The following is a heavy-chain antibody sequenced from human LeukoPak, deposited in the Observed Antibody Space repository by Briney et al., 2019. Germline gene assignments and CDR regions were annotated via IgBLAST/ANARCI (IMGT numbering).Heavy chain of an antibody. Sequence: PGGSLRLSCAASGFTFSSSWMHWVRQPPGKGLVWLSRISTDGRSTNYADSVKGRFTISRDNARNTLYLQMNSLRAEDTAIYYCARPAHLQRAAAPMDLWGQGTTVTVSS. D-gene: IGHD6-25*01. CDR3: ARPAHLQRAAAPMDL. CDR1: GFTFSSSW. CDR2: ISTDGRST. V-gene: IGHV3-74*01. J-gene: IGHJ6*02.